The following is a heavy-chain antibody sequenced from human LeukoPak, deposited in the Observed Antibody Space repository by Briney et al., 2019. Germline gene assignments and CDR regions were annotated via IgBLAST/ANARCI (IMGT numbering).Heavy chain of an antibody. V-gene: IGHV4-4*07. CDR1: GGSIHSY. CDR3: ARAYGGNSQYFQH. D-gene: IGHD4-23*01. CDR2: ISGSGTI. Sequence: SETLSLTCTVSGGSIHSYWSWIRQPAGKGLEWIGRISGSGTITYNPALQSRLTISIDTSKNQFSLKLRSVTAADTAVYYCARAYGGNSQYFQHWGQGTLVTVSS. J-gene: IGHJ1*01.